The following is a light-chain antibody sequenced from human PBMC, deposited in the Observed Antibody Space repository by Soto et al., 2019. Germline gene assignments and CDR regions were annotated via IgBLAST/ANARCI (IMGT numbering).Light chain of an antibody. CDR2: DAS. J-gene: IGKJ1*01. CDR3: QQRSNWRWT. CDR1: QSVSSY. V-gene: IGKV3-11*01. Sequence: EIVLTQSPATLSLSPGERATLSCRASQSVSSYLAWYQQKPGQAPRLLIYDASNRATGIPARSSGSGSGTDFTLTISSLEPEDFAVYYCQQRSNWRWTFGQGTNVDIK.